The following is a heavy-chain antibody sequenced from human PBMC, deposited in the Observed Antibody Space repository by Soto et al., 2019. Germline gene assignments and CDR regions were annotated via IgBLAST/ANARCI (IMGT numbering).Heavy chain of an antibody. CDR2: IYYSGST. J-gene: IGHJ6*02. V-gene: IGHV4-31*03. Sequence: SSETLSLTCTVSGGSISSGGYYWSWIRQHPGKGLEWIGYIYYSGSTYYNPSLKSRVTISVDTSKNQFSLKLSSVSAADTAVYYCARDFGHGMDVWGQGTTVTVSS. CDR3: ARDFGHGMDV. CDR1: GGSISSGGYY. D-gene: IGHD3-3*01.